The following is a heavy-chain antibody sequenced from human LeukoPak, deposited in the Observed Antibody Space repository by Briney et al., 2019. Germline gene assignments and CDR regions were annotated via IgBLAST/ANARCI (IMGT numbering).Heavy chain of an antibody. V-gene: IGHV4-59*01. D-gene: IGHD3-16*01. CDR3: ARDGGRWGSRYFDF. CDR1: GGSISRYY. J-gene: IGHJ4*02. Sequence: SETLSLTCTVSGGSISRYYWNWIRPAPGKGLWWIGYIYYSVSTKYNPSLKSRVTMSVDTSKNQFSLKVTSVTAADTAVYYCARDGGRWGSRYFDFWGQGALVTVSS. CDR2: IYYSVST.